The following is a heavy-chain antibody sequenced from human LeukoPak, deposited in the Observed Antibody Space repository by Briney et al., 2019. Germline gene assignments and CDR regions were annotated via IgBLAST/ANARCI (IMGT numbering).Heavy chain of an antibody. CDR1: GGSISSSGYY. V-gene: IGHV4-39*01. Sequence: SETLSLTCTVSGGSISSSGYYWGWIRQPPGKGLEWIASIYYSGSTYYNPSLKSRVTISVDTSKNQFSLKLSSVTAADTAVYYCARESDIVVVPADKGWFDPWGQGTLVTVSS. CDR3: ARESDIVVVPADKGWFDP. CDR2: IYYSGST. D-gene: IGHD2-2*01. J-gene: IGHJ5*02.